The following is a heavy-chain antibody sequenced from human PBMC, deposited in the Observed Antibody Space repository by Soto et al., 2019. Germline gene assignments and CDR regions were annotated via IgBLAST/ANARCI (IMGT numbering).Heavy chain of an antibody. CDR2: IYYSGRT. Sequence: PSETLSLTCTVSGGSISSGGYYWSWIRQHPGKGLEWIGYIYYSGRTYYNPFLHSRVSIAVDTTENQFSLKLTSVTAADTSVYYCARGSFSSSSSWFDPWGRGTLVTVSS. V-gene: IGHV4-31*03. CDR3: ARGSFSSSSSWFDP. D-gene: IGHD6-6*01. J-gene: IGHJ5*02. CDR1: GGSISSGGYY.